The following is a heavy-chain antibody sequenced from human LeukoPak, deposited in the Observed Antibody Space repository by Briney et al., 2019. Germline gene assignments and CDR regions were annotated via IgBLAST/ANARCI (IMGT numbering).Heavy chain of an antibody. D-gene: IGHD7-27*01. CDR3: AKDLHWGFDY. Sequence: GGSLRLSCAASGFTFSSSAMSWVRQVPGKGLEWVSGISASGGSTYYADSVRGRFTISRDNSKNTLYLQMNSLRAEDTAVYYCAKDLHWGFDYWGQGTLVTVSS. CDR2: ISASGGST. CDR1: GFTFSSSA. V-gene: IGHV3-23*01. J-gene: IGHJ4*02.